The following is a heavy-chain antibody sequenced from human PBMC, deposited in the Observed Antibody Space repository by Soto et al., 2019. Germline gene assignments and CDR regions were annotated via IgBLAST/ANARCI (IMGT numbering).Heavy chain of an antibody. V-gene: IGHV3-33*01. Sequence: QVQLVESGGGVVQPGRSLRLSCAASGFTFSSYGMHWVRQAPGKGLEWVAVIWYDGSNKYYADSVKGRFTISRDNSKNTLYLQMNSLRAEDTAVYYCERLNTEKDAFDIWGQGTMVTVSS. D-gene: IGHD2-2*02. J-gene: IGHJ3*02. CDR2: IWYDGSNK. CDR1: GFTFSSYG. CDR3: ERLNTEKDAFDI.